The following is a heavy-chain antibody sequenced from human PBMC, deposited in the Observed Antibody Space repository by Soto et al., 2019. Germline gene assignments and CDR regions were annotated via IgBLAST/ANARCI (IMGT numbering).Heavy chain of an antibody. V-gene: IGHV4-34*01. J-gene: IGHJ4*02. Sequence: SETLSLTCAVSGGSFSGYLWSWIRQPPGKGLEWIGEINHSASTNYNLSLKSRVIISVDTSKNQFSLRLNSMTAADTAVYYCARATQLYYDRGGYSKNFDFWGQGTLVTVSS. CDR1: GGSFSGYL. D-gene: IGHD3-22*01. CDR2: INHSAST. CDR3: ARATQLYYDRGGYSKNFDF.